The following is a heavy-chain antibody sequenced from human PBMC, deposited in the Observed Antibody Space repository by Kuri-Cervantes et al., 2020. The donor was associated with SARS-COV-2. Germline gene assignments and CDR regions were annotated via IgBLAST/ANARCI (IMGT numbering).Heavy chain of an antibody. J-gene: IGHJ3*02. CDR1: GGSISSSSYY. CDR3: ARLVRDMATFDI. CDR2: IYYSGST. Sequence: SETLSLTCTVSGGSISSSSYYWGWIRQPPGKGLEWIGSIYYSGSTYYNPSLKSRVTISVDTSKNQFSLRLSSVTAADTAVYYCARLVRDMATFDIWGPGTMVTVSS. D-gene: IGHD3-10*01. V-gene: IGHV4-39*01.